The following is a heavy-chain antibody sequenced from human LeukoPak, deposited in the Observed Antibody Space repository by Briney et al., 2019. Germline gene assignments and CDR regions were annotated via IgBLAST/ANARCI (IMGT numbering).Heavy chain of an antibody. Sequence: PGGSLRFSCAASGFTFSSYMMNWVRQAPGKGLEWVSVIYSGGSTYYADSVKGRFTISRDNSKNTLYLQMNSLRAEDTAVYYCARVHDFYYFDYWGQGTLVTVSS. CDR3: ARVHDFYYFDY. CDR1: GFTFSSYM. CDR2: IYSGGST. D-gene: IGHD2-21*02. V-gene: IGHV3-53*01. J-gene: IGHJ4*02.